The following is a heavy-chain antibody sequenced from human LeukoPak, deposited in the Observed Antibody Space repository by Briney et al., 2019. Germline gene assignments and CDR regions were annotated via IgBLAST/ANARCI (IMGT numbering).Heavy chain of an antibody. D-gene: IGHD3-10*01. CDR2: INHSGST. CDR1: GGPFSGYY. Sequence: PSETLSLTCAVYGGPFSGYYWSWIRQPPGKGLEWIGEINHSGSTNYNPSLKSRVTISVDTSKNQFSLKLSSVTAADTAVYYCARGMVRGVIPQRIPFDIWGQGTMVTVSS. CDR3: ARGMVRGVIPQRIPFDI. J-gene: IGHJ3*02. V-gene: IGHV4-34*01.